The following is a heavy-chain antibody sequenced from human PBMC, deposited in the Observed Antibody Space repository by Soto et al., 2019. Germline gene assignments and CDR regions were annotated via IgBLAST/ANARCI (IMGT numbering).Heavy chain of an antibody. CDR2: IYYSGST. D-gene: IGHD2-2*01. Sequence: QVQLQESGPGLLKPSETLSLTCTVSGGSISSYYWSWIRKPPGKGLEWIGYIYYSGSTNYNPSLKSRVTISVDTSKNQFSLKLSSVTAADTAVYYCARGSAAIMVDWGQGTLVTVSS. CDR3: ARGSAAIMVD. J-gene: IGHJ4*02. V-gene: IGHV4-59*01. CDR1: GGSISSYY.